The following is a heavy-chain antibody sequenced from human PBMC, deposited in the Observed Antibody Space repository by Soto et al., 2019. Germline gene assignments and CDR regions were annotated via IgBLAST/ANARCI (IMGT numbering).Heavy chain of an antibody. V-gene: IGHV1-69*13. CDR2: TIPILGTA. Sequence: SVKVSCKASGGTFSSFAINWVRQAPGQGPEWMRGTIPILGTANYAQKFQGRVTIIADETTNTASLELTSLRSEDTAVYYCARGNALDIWGQGTTVTVSS. CDR1: GGTFSSFA. CDR3: ARGNALDI. J-gene: IGHJ6*02.